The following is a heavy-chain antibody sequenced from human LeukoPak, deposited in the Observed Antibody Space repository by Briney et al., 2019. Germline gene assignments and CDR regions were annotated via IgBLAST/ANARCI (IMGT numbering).Heavy chain of an antibody. D-gene: IGHD2-15*01. CDR3: AKDRGGSSQLGDAFDV. V-gene: IGHV3-9*01. Sequence: GGSLRLSCAASGFPFDEYAMHWSRQATGKGLKWVSGISYTSDTIGYVDSVKGRFTISRDNSKNSLYLQMNSLRAEDTALYYCAKDRGGSSQLGDAFDVWGHGTMVSVSS. CDR1: GFPFDEYA. CDR2: ISYTSDTI. J-gene: IGHJ3*01.